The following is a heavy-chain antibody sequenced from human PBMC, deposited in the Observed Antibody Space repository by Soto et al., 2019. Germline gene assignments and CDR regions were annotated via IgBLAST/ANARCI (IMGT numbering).Heavy chain of an antibody. V-gene: IGHV1-18*01. J-gene: IGHJ5*02. CDR1: GYTFPNYG. Sequence: QVQLVQSGGEVKRPGASVKVSCKTSGYTFPNYGITWVRQAPGQPLEWLGWSSLYSDGTNYAQKFQGRVSMTTDTSKTTAYMELRSLRSDDTAVYYCARVVPGAEACFGLWGQGTLVTVSS. CDR3: ARVVPGAEACFGL. CDR2: SSLYSDGT. D-gene: IGHD2-2*01.